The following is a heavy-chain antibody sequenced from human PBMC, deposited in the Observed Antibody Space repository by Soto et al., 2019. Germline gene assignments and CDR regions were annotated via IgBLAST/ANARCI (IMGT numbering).Heavy chain of an antibody. CDR2: MSGRGDDA. V-gene: IGHV3-23*01. J-gene: IGHJ4*02. CDR1: GFTFSNYG. CDR3: AKKVTIYAVDPADY. D-gene: IGHD3-3*01. Sequence: VGSLRLSWAASGFTFSNYGMSWVRQAPGKGLEWVSVMSGRGDDAYYAGSVKGRFTISRDNSKNMLYLQMNSLRAEDTAVYFCAKKVTIYAVDPADYWGQGTQVTVSS.